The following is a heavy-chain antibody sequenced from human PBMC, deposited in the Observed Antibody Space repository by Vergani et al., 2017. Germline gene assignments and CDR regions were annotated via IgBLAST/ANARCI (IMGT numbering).Heavy chain of an antibody. CDR2: ISGSGGST. D-gene: IGHD3-10*01. Sequence: EVQLVESGGGLVHPGGSLRLSCAASGFTFSSYAMSWVRQAPGKGLEWVSAISGSGGSTYYADSVKGRFTISRDNSKNTLYLQMNSLRAEDTAVYYCASPYYYGSGSYYLFDYWGQGTLVTVSS. CDR3: ASPYYYGSGSYYLFDY. V-gene: IGHV3-23*04. J-gene: IGHJ4*02. CDR1: GFTFSSYA.